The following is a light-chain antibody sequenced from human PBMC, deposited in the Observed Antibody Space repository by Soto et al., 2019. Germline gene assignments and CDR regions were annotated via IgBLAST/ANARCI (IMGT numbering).Light chain of an antibody. CDR3: KSYTSISTYV. CDR2: DVS. J-gene: IGLJ1*01. V-gene: IGLV2-14*03. Sequence: QSVLTQPASVSGSPGQSIAISCTGTSSDVGGYNYVTWYQQHPGKAPKLMIYDVSNRPSGVSDRFSGSKSGNTASLTISGLQAEDEGDYYCKSYTSISTYVFGTGNKVTVL. CDR1: SSDVGGYNY.